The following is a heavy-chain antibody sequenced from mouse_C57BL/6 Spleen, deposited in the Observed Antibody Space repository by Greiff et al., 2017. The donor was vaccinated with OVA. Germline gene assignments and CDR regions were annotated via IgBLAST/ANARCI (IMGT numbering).Heavy chain of an antibody. V-gene: IGHV5-17*01. J-gene: IGHJ2*01. D-gene: IGHD4-1*02. CDR3: ANNWGFDY. Sequence: DVHLVESGGGLVKPGGSLKLSCAASGFTFSDYGMHWVRQAPEKGLEWVAYISSGSSTIYYADTLKGRVTISRDNAKNTVFLQMTSLRSEDTAMYYCANNWGFDYWGQGTTLTVSS. CDR2: ISSGSSTI. CDR1: GFTFSDYG.